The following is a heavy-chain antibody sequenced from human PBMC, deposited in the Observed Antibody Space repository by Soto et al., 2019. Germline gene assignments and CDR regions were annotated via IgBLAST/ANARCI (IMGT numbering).Heavy chain of an antibody. J-gene: IGHJ6*02. CDR3: ASRDMVRGGGGMDV. CDR1: GFTFGDSY. D-gene: IGHD3-10*01. CDR2: ISPGSRYP. V-gene: IGHV3-11*06. Sequence: GGSLRLSCAGSGFTFGDSYMSWIRQAPGKGLEWLSYISPGSRYPAYADSVKGRSTISRDNAKNSLYLQMNSLRAEDTAVYYCASRDMVRGGGGMDVWGQGTTVTVSS.